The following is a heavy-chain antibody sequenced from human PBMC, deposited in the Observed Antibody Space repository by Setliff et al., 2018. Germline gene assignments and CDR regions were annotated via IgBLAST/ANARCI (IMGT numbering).Heavy chain of an antibody. CDR1: GFTLSRYD. J-gene: IGHJ6*03. D-gene: IGHD3-3*01. V-gene: IGHV3-13*04. Sequence: GGSLRLSCAASGFTLSRYDIHWVRQVTGKGLEWVSGTAAAGDTYYADSVKGRFTISRENAKNSFYLQMNSLTAGDTAVYYCARSSVVGGYSTTYYFDYMDVWGKGTTVTVSS. CDR2: TAAAGDT. CDR3: ARSSVVGGYSTTYYFDYMDV.